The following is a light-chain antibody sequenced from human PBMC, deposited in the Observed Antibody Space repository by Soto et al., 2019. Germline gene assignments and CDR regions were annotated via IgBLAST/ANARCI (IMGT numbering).Light chain of an antibody. J-gene: IGKJ4*01. CDR2: GAS. V-gene: IGKV3-20*01. CDR1: QSVSSY. CDR3: QQYGSSPLT. Sequence: EIVLTQSPATLSLSPGERATLSCRASQSVSSYLAWYQQKPGRAPRLLIYGASSRATGIPDRFSGSGSGTDFSLTISRLEPEDFAVYYCQQYGSSPLTFGGGTKVDIK.